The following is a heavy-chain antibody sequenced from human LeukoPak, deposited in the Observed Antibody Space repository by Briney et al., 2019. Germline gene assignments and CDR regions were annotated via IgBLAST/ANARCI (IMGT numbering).Heavy chain of an antibody. Sequence: ASVKVSCKASGGTFSSYAISWVRQAPGQELEWMGGIIPIFGTANYAQKFQGRVTITTDESTSTAYMELSSLRSEDTAVYYCARGPYSSSSSSNWFDPWGQGTLVTVSS. CDR3: ARGPYSSSSSSNWFDP. CDR1: GGTFSSYA. V-gene: IGHV1-69*05. D-gene: IGHD6-6*01. CDR2: IIPIFGTA. J-gene: IGHJ5*02.